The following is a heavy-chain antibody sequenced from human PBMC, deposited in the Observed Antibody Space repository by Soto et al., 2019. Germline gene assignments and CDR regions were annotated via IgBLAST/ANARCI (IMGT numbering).Heavy chain of an antibody. CDR1: GFSLSTSGMC. CDR3: ARGPSRNYYDSSGFGAFDP. Sequence: SGPTLVNPTQTLTLTCTFSGFSLSTSGMCVSWIRQPPGKALEWLALIDWDDDKYYSTSLKTRLTISKDTSKNQVVLTMTNMDPVDTATYYCARGPSRNYYDSSGFGAFDPWGQGTLVTVSS. V-gene: IGHV2-70*01. J-gene: IGHJ5*02. CDR2: IDWDDDK. D-gene: IGHD3-22*01.